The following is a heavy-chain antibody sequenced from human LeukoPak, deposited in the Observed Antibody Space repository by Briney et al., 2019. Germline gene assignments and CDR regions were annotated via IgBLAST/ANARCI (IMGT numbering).Heavy chain of an antibody. Sequence: ASVKVSRKASVYTFTTYDINWVRQATAQGLEWMGWMNPNSGNTGYAQKFQGRVTMTRDTSITTAYMELSSLSSEDTAIYYCARGYCSGGSCYPSGNWFDPWGQGTLVTVSS. CDR3: ARGYCSGGSCYPSGNWFDP. J-gene: IGHJ5*02. CDR1: VYTFTTYD. V-gene: IGHV1-8*01. D-gene: IGHD2-15*01. CDR2: MNPNSGNT.